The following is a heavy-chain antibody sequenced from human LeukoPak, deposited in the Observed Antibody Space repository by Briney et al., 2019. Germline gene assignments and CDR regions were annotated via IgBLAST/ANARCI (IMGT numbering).Heavy chain of an antibody. CDR3: ARGHYDILTASYKWTPDY. D-gene: IGHD3-9*01. V-gene: IGHV3-21*06. J-gene: IGHJ4*02. CDR2: ITSGGTYT. Sequence: PGGSLRPSCAASGFTFSTYNMNWVRQAPGKGLEWVSSITSGGTYTYYADSVKGRFTTSRDNAKNSLSLQLSSLRAEDTAVYYCARGHYDILTASYKWTPDYWGQGILVTVSS. CDR1: GFTFSTYN.